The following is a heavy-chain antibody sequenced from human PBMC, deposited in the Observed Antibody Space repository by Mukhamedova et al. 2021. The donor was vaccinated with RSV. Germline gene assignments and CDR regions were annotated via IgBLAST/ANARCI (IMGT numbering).Heavy chain of an antibody. V-gene: IGHV3-30*07. J-gene: IGHJ6*02. D-gene: IGHD1-1*01. CDR3: ARERGGEVSGTTLFGMDV. Sequence: KGRFTISRDNSKNTLYLQMNSLRVEDTGVYYCARERGGEVSGTTLFGMDVWGQGTTVTVSS.